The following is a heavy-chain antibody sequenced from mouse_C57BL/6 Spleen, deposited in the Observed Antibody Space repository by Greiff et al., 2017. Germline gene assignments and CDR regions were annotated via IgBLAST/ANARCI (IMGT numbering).Heavy chain of an antibody. CDR2: IDPETGGT. J-gene: IGHJ3*01. V-gene: IGHV1-15*01. CDR3: TREGYGNSAWFAY. D-gene: IGHD2-1*01. Sequence: QVQLKQSGAELVRPGASVTLSCKASGYTFTDYEMHWVKQTPVHGLEWIGAIDPETGGTAYNQKFKGKAILTADKSSSTAYMELRSLTSEDSAVYYCTREGYGNSAWFAYWGQGTLVTVSA. CDR1: GYTFTDYE.